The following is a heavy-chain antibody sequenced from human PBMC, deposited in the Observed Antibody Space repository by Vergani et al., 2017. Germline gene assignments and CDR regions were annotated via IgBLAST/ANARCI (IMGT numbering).Heavy chain of an antibody. CDR2: IKQDGSEK. D-gene: IGHD6-6*01. V-gene: IGHV3-7*03. CDR3: ARAAVIAARGYFDY. CDR1: GFTFSSYW. Sequence: EVQLVESGGGLVQPGGSLRLSCAASGFTFSSYWMSWVRQAPGKGLEWVANIKQDGSEKYYVDSVKGRVTISRDNAKNSLYLQMNSLRAEDTAVYYCARAAVIAARGYFDYWGQGTLVTVSS. J-gene: IGHJ4*02.